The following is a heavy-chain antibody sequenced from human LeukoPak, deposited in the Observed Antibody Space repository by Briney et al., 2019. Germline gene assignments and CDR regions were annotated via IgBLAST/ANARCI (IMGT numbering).Heavy chain of an antibody. D-gene: IGHD2-2*01. J-gene: IGHJ5*02. CDR3: VVLGVVPGPQGFDP. Sequence: GASVKVSCKASGGTFSSYAISWVRQAPGQGLEWMGGIIPIFGTANYAQKFQGRVTITTDESTSTAYMELSSLRSDDTAVYYCVVLGVVPGPQGFDPWGQGTLVTVSS. V-gene: IGHV1-69*05. CDR2: IIPIFGTA. CDR1: GGTFSSYA.